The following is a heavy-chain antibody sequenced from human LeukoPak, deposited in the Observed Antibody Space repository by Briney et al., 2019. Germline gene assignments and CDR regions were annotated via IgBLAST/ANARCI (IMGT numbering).Heavy chain of an antibody. CDR2: ITSSNNYI. CDR3: ARLEDYDILTGFDY. J-gene: IGHJ4*02. D-gene: IGHD3-9*01. V-gene: IGHV3-21*01. Sequence: GGSLRLSCAASGFTFSSYSMNWVRQAPGKGLEWVSSITSSNNYIYYGDSVKGRFTISRDDAKNSLFLQMNSLRAEDTATYYCARLEDYDILTGFDYWGQGTLVTVSS. CDR1: GFTFSSYS.